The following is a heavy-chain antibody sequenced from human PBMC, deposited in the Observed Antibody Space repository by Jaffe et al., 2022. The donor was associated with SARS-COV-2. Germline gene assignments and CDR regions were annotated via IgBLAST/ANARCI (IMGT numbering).Heavy chain of an antibody. V-gene: IGHV3-30*04. CDR3: ARDGTVAPYWYFDL. CDR1: GFTFSSYA. Sequence: QVQLVESGGGVVQPGRSLRLSCAASGFTFSSYAMHWVRQAPGKGLEWVAVISYDGSNKYYADSVKGRFTISRDNSKNTLYLQMNSLRAEDTAVYYCARDGTVAPYWYFDLWGRGTLVTVSS. J-gene: IGHJ2*01. D-gene: IGHD4-17*01. CDR2: ISYDGSNK.